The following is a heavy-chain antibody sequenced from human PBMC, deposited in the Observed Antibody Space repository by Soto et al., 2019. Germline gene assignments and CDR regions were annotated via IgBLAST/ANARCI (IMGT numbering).Heavy chain of an antibody. CDR3: ARDHPWVDTPA. CDR2: IYYSGST. V-gene: IGHV4-31*01. J-gene: IGHJ5*02. Sequence: QVQLQEAGPGLVKPSQTLSLTCTVSGGSISSGGYYWSWIRQHPGKGLEWIGYIYYSGSTYYNPSLMSQVTISVDPSKNQFSRKLSSVTAADTAVYYCARDHPWVDTPAWGQGTLVTVSS. D-gene: IGHD2-15*01. CDR1: GGSISSGGYY.